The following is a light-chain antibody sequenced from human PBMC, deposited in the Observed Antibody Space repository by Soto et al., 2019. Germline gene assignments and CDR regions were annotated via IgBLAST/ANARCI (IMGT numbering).Light chain of an antibody. CDR3: SSYAGSYV. J-gene: IGLJ1*01. CDR2: EVS. Sequence: QSALTQPASVSGSPGQSITISCTGTSSDIGGHNYVSWYQHHPGKAPKVIIYEVSDRPSGISDRFSGSTSGNTASLTISGLQAEDEADYYCSSYAGSYVFGTGTKLTVL. CDR1: SSDIGGHNY. V-gene: IGLV2-14*01.